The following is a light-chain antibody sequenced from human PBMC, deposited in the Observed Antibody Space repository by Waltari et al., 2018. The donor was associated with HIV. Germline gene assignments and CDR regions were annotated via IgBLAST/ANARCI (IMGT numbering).Light chain of an antibody. J-gene: IGLJ2*01. CDR3: CSYTAIHTLI. CDR1: TRDIGIFDS. Sequence: QSALTQPASVSGSPGQSITISCAGPTRDIGIFDSFPWYQQHPGRAPQLMIFGVYSRPSGVSSRFSGSKSGNTASLTISGLQAEDEANYYCCSYTAIHTLIFGGGTKLTVL. V-gene: IGLV2-14*01. CDR2: GVY.